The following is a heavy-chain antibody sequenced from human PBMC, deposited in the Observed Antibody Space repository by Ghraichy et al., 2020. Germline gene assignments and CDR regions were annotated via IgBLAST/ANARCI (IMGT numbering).Heavy chain of an antibody. CDR1: GFTFSNYG. Sequence: GGSLRLSCAASGFTFSNYGMHWVRQAPGKGLEWVAVIWYDGSNKYYADSVKGRITISRDNSKNTLYLQMNSLRAEDTAVYYCARDRITMVRGVILYYYGMDVWGQGTTVTVSS. D-gene: IGHD3-10*01. CDR2: IWYDGSNK. CDR3: ARDRITMVRGVILYYYGMDV. V-gene: IGHV3-33*01. J-gene: IGHJ6*02.